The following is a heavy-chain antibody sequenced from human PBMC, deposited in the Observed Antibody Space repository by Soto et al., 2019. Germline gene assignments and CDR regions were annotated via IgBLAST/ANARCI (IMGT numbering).Heavy chain of an antibody. J-gene: IGHJ4*02. V-gene: IGHV3-48*03. CDR2: ISNSGDAA. D-gene: IGHD5-12*01. Sequence: GGSLRLSCKGSGFTFGSYGMNWVRQAPGKGLEWVSYISNSGDAAYYAASVKGRFTISRDNTKNTLYLQMNTLRDEDTAVYYFSMGVGYRYLDYWGQGALVTVSS. CDR1: GFTFGSYG. CDR3: SMGVGYRYLDY.